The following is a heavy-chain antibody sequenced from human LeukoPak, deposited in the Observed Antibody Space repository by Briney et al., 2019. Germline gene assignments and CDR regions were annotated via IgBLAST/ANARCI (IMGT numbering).Heavy chain of an antibody. CDR1: GYSISSSNW. CDR3: ARPLSLGYCSGGSCYGRGAWFDR. V-gene: IGHV4-28*01. Sequence: SETLSLTCAVSGYSISSSNWWGWIRQPPGKGLEWIGYIYYSGSTYYNPSLKSRVTMSVDTSKNRFSLKLSSVTAVDTAVYYCARPLSLGYCSGGSCYGRGAWFDRWGQGTLVTVSS. CDR2: IYYSGST. D-gene: IGHD2-15*01. J-gene: IGHJ5*02.